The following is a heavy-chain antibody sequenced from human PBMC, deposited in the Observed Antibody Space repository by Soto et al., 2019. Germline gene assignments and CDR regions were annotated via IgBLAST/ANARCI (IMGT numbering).Heavy chain of an antibody. CDR2: IIPIFGTA. D-gene: IGHD3-22*01. CDR3: ASEEYYYDSSGYYPVGY. Sequence: GASVKVSRKASGGTFSSYAISWVRQAPGQGLEWMGGIIPIFGTANYAQKFQGRVTITADESTSTAYMELSSLRSEDTAVYYCASEEYYYDSSGYYPVGYWGQGTLVTVSS. J-gene: IGHJ4*02. V-gene: IGHV1-69*13. CDR1: GGTFSSYA.